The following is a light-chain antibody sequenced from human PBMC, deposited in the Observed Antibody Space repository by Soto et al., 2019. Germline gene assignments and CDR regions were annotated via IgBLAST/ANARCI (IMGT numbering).Light chain of an antibody. CDR1: TGAVTSGHY. Sequence: QAVVTQEPSLTVSPGGTVTLTCGSSTGAVTSGHYPYWFQQKPGQAPRTLIYDTNNKHSWAPARFSGSLLGGKAALTLSGAQPDDEADYYCLLSFTDTRAEVFGGGTKLTVL. V-gene: IGLV7-46*01. CDR3: LLSFTDTRAEV. J-gene: IGLJ2*01. CDR2: DTN.